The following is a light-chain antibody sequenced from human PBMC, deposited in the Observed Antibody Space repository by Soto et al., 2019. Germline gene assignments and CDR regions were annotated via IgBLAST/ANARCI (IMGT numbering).Light chain of an antibody. Sequence: DIQMTQSPSTLSASVGDRVTITCRASQSISSWLAWYQQKPGKAPKLLIYDASSLESGVPSRFIGSGSGTEFTLTISSLQPDDFATYYFQQYNSYLRTFCQGTKVEIK. CDR3: QQYNSYLRT. J-gene: IGKJ1*01. CDR2: DAS. CDR1: QSISSW. V-gene: IGKV1-5*01.